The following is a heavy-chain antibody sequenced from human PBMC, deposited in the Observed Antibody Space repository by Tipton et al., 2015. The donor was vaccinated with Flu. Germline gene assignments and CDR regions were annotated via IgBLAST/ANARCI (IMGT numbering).Heavy chain of an antibody. Sequence: TLSLTCTVSGGSISGYYWTWIRQPPGKGLEWIGYIYYSGSTNYNPSLKSRVTISVDTSKNQFSLKLSSVTAADTAVYYCATEYRGGGNRYCFDYWGQGTLVTVSS. CDR3: ATEYRGGGNRYCFDY. D-gene: IGHD4-23*01. J-gene: IGHJ4*02. CDR1: GGSISGYY. V-gene: IGHV4-59*01. CDR2: IYYSGST.